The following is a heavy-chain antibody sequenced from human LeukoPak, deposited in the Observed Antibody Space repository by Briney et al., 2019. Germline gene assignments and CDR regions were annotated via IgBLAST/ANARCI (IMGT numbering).Heavy chain of an antibody. CDR1: GGTFSSYA. D-gene: IGHD6-13*01. CDR3: ARSPPPGYSSSWYRSGQEYYFDY. Sequence: GASVKVSCKASGGTFSSYAISWVRQAPGQGLEWMGRIIPILGIANYAQKFQGRVTITADKSTSTAYMELSSLRSEDTAVYYCARSPPPGYSSSWYRSGQEYYFDYWGQGTLVTVSS. V-gene: IGHV1-69*04. J-gene: IGHJ4*02. CDR2: IIPILGIA.